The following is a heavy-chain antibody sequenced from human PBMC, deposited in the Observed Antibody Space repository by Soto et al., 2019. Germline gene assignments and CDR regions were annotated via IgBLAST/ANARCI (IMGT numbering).Heavy chain of an antibody. CDR2: MNPNSGNT. J-gene: IGHJ4*02. CDR1: GYTFTSYD. Sequence: GASVKVSGKASGYTFTSYDINWVRQATGQGLEWMGWMNPNSGNTGYAQKFQGRVTMTRNTSISTAYMELSSLRSEDTAVYYCARGLGRGVRGATKTYYFDYWGQGTLVTVSS. V-gene: IGHV1-8*01. D-gene: IGHD3-10*01. CDR3: ARGLGRGVRGATKTYYFDY.